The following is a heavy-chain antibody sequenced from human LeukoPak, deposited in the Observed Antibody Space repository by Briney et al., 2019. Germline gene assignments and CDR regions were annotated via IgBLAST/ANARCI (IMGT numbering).Heavy chain of an antibody. CDR3: ANFDY. V-gene: IGHV4-4*02. J-gene: IGHJ4*02. CDR2: IYHSGSP. Sequence: SETLSLTCAVSGDSIASIDWWSWVRQAPGKGLEWIGEIYHSGSPNYNPSLQGRVTMSVDKSKTQFSLTLTSVTAADTAVYYCANFDYWGQGTLVTVSS. CDR1: GDSIASIDW.